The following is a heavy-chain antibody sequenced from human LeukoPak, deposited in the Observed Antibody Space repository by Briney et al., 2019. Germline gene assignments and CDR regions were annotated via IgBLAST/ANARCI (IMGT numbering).Heavy chain of an antibody. Sequence: GGSLRLSCAASGFTFSSYGMHWVRQAPGKGLEWVAFIRYDGSNKYYADSVKGRFTISRDNSKNTLYPQMNSLRAEDTAVYYCAKPDIVVVPAAMGGFGYWGQGTLVTVSS. J-gene: IGHJ4*02. V-gene: IGHV3-30*02. CDR2: IRYDGSNK. CDR3: AKPDIVVVPAAMGGFGY. CDR1: GFTFSSYG. D-gene: IGHD2-2*01.